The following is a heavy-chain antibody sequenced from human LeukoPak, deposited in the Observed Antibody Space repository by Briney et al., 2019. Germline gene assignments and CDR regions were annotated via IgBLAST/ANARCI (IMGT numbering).Heavy chain of an antibody. CDR1: GGSSSSYY. D-gene: IGHD1-26*01. Sequence: SETLSLTCTVSGGSSSSYYWSWIRQPPGKGLEWIGYIYYSGSTNYNPSLKSRVTISVDTSKNQFSLKLSSVTAADTAVYYCARDLGSRIDYWGQGTLVTVSS. J-gene: IGHJ4*02. CDR3: ARDLGSRIDY. V-gene: IGHV4-59*01. CDR2: IYYSGST.